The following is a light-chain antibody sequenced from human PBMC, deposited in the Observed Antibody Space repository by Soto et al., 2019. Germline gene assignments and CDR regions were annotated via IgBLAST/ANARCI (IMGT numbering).Light chain of an antibody. Sequence: QSALTQPASGSGSPGQSITISCTGTSRDVGGYNYVSWYQQHPGKAPKLMIYEVSNRPSGVSNRFSGSKSGNTASLTISGLQAEDEADYYCSSYTSSSTLVVFGGGTKLTVL. J-gene: IGLJ2*01. CDR1: SRDVGGYNY. CDR2: EVS. CDR3: SSYTSSSTLVV. V-gene: IGLV2-14*01.